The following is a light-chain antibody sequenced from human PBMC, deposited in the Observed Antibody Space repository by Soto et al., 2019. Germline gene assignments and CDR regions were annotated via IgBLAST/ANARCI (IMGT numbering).Light chain of an antibody. CDR2: EVS. V-gene: IGLV2-14*01. CDR3: SSYTSSTTVV. Sequence: QSALTQPASVSGSPGQSITISCTGTSSDGGGYKYVSWYQQHPGKAPKLMIYEVSNRPSGVSHRFSGSKSGNTASLTISGLQAEDEADYYCSSYTSSTTVVFGGGTKLTVL. J-gene: IGLJ2*01. CDR1: SSDGGGYKY.